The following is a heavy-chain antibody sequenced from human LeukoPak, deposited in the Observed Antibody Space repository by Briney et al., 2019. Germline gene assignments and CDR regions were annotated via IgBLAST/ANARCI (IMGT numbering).Heavy chain of an antibody. CDR2: INNSGGST. Sequence: PGGTLRLSCAASGFTFSSYGMSWVRQAPGKGLAWVSGINNSGGSTYYADSVKGRFTISRDNSKNTLYLQMNSLRAEDTAVYYCAKPPGLRRLDPWGQGTLVTVSS. CDR1: GFTFSSYG. V-gene: IGHV3-23*01. CDR3: AKPPGLRRLDP. D-gene: IGHD5-12*01. J-gene: IGHJ5*02.